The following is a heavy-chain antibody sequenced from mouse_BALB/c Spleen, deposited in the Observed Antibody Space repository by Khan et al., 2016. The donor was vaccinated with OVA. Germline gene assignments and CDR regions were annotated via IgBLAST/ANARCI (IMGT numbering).Heavy chain of an antibody. CDR1: GYIFTDFT. CDR3: ARGGGVDSFVY. V-gene: IGHV1S137*01. D-gene: IGHD1-1*01. CDR2: ISTYYGDA. J-gene: IGHJ3*01. Sequence: QVQLKESGAELVRPGVSVKISCKGSGYIFTDFTMHWVKQSHAKSLEWIGVISTYYGDATYNQKFKGKATMTVDKSSSTAYMELARLTSEDSAIYYCARGGGVDSFVYWGQGTLVTVSA.